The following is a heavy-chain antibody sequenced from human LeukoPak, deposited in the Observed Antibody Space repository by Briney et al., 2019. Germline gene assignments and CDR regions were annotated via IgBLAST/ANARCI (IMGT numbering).Heavy chain of an antibody. CDR2: ISGSGGST. D-gene: IGHD3-3*01. CDR3: ATGLAVLRFLEGRDAFDI. Sequence: PGGSLRPSCAASGFTFSSYAMSWVRQAPGKGLEWVSAISGSGGSTYYADSVKGRFTISRDNSKNTLYLQMNSLRAEDTAVYYCATGLAVLRFLEGRDAFDIWGQGTMVTVSS. V-gene: IGHV3-23*01. CDR1: GFTFSSYA. J-gene: IGHJ3*02.